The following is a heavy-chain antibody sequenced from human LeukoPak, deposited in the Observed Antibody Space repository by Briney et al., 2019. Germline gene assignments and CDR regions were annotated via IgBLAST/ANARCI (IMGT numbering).Heavy chain of an antibody. CDR2: INHSGST. D-gene: IGHD3-3*01. CDR1: GGSFSGYY. Sequence: SETLSLTCAVYGGSFSGYYWSWIRQPPGKGLEWIGEINHSGSTNYNPSLKSRVTISVDTSKNQFSLKLSSVTAADTAVYYCVRGRPIYYDFWSGYPPYYFDYWGQGTLVTVSS. J-gene: IGHJ4*02. CDR3: VRGRPIYYDFWSGYPPYYFDY. V-gene: IGHV4-34*01.